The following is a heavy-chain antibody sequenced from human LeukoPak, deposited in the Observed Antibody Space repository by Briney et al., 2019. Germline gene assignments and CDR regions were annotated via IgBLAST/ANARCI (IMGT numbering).Heavy chain of an antibody. CDR2: MNPNSGDT. Sequence: ASVKVSCKASGYTFTSYDINWVRQATGQVLEWMGWMNPNSGDTGYAQKFQGRVTMTRNTSISTAYMELSSLRSEDTAVYYCARGVESITVFGVVNPYYYYGMDVWGQGTTVTVSS. CDR3: ARGVESITVFGVVNPYYYYGMDV. CDR1: GYTFTSYD. V-gene: IGHV1-8*01. J-gene: IGHJ6*02. D-gene: IGHD3-3*01.